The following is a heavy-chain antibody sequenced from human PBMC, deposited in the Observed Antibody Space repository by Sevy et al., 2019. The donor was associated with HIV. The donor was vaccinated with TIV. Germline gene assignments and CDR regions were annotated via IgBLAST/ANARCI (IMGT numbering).Heavy chain of an antibody. CDR1: GFTFNVYE. CDR3: TNYVHY. V-gene: IGHV3-48*03. Sequence: GGSLRLSCAASGFTFNVYEMNWVRQAPGKGLEWVSYISSGFSKSYADSVKGRFTSSRENTKNSLYLQMNSLRAEDTAVYYCTNYVHYWGQGTLVTVSS. J-gene: IGHJ4*02. CDR2: ISSGFSK.